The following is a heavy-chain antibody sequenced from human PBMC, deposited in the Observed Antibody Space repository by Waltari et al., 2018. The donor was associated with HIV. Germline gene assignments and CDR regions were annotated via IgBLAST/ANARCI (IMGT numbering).Heavy chain of an antibody. CDR3: ARMEGGSYYYYGMDV. J-gene: IGHJ6*02. D-gene: IGHD1-26*01. Sequence: QVTLKESGHVLVKPTESITLTCTVSGFSLSNASMGVSWIRQPPGKALEWLAHIFSNDEKSYSTSLKSRLTISKDTSKSQVVLTMTNMDPVDTATYYCARMEGGSYYYYGMDVWGQGTTVTVSS. CDR2: IFSNDEK. CDR1: GFSLSNASMG. V-gene: IGHV2-26*01.